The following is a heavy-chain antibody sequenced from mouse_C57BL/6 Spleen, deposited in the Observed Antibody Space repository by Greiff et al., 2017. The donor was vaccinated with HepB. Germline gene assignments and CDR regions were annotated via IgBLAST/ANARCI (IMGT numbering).Heavy chain of an antibody. CDR2: IDPSDSYT. D-gene: IGHD2-4*01. CDR1: GYTFTSYW. V-gene: IGHV1-69*01. CDR3: ARDYLGFAY. J-gene: IGHJ3*01. Sequence: QVQLQQPGAELVMPGASVKLSCKASGYTFTSYWMHWVKQRPGQGLEWIGEIDPSDSYTNYNQKFKGKSTLTVDKSSSTAYMQLSSLTSEDSAVYYGARDYLGFAYWGQGTLVTVAA.